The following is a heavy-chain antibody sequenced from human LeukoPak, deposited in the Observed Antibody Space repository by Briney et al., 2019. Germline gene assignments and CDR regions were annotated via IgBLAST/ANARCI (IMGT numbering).Heavy chain of an antibody. J-gene: IGHJ6*03. CDR1: GYTFTSYG. CDR2: ISGNSGKT. CDR3: ARGTVSGQDYYYMDV. D-gene: IGHD2-15*01. V-gene: IGHV1-18*01. Sequence: GASVKVSCKASGYTFTSYGINWVRQAPGQGLEWMGWISGNSGKTSYAQKFQGRVTMTTDTSTTTVYMEPRSLRSDDTAVYYCARGTVSGQDYYYMDVWGKGTTVTVSS.